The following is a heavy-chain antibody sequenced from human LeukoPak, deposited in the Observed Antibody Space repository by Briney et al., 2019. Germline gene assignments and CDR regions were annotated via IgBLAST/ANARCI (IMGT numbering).Heavy chain of an antibody. Sequence: ASVKVSCKASGYTFTDYYMHWVRQAPGQGLEWMGWINPHSGGTDHAQKFQGRVTMTRDTSISTAYMELSRLRSDDTAVYYCAREGYCSGGSCYRGAFDIWGQGTMVTVSS. V-gene: IGHV1-2*02. J-gene: IGHJ3*02. D-gene: IGHD2-15*01. CDR3: AREGYCSGGSCYRGAFDI. CDR1: GYTFTDYY. CDR2: INPHSGGT.